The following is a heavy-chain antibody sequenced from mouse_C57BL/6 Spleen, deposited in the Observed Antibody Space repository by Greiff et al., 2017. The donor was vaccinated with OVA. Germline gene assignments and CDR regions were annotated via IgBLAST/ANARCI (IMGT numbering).Heavy chain of an antibody. V-gene: IGHV1-52*01. Sequence: QVHVKQLGAELVRPGSSVKLSCKASGYTFTSYWMHWVKQRPIQGLEWIGNIDPSDSETHYNQKFKDKATLTVDKSSSTAYMQLSSLTSEDSAVYYCARGDNSYFDYWGQGTTLTVSS. CDR3: ARGDNSYFDY. CDR2: IDPSDSET. J-gene: IGHJ2*01. D-gene: IGHD1-3*01. CDR1: GYTFTSYW.